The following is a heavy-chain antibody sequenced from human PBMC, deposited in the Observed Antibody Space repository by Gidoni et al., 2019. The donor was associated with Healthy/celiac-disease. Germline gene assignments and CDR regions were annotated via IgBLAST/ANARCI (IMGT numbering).Heavy chain of an antibody. V-gene: IGHV3-23*01. CDR3: AKNGLYSSGWYDY. CDR1: GFTFSSYA. J-gene: IGHJ4*02. CDR2: ISGSGGST. Sequence: EVQLLESGGGLVQPGGSLRLSCAASGFTFSSYAMRWVRQAPGKGLEWVSAISGSGGSTYYADSVKGRFTISRDNSKNTLYLQMNSLRAEDTAVYYCAKNGLYSSGWYDYWGQGTLVTVSS. D-gene: IGHD6-19*01.